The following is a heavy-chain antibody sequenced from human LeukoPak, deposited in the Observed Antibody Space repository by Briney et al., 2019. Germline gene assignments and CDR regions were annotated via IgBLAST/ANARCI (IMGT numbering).Heavy chain of an antibody. CDR2: INHSGST. V-gene: IGHV4-34*01. J-gene: IGHJ5*02. D-gene: IGHD3-10*01. CDR1: GFTFSSYA. CDR3: ARRLVTMVRGVQYWFDP. Sequence: GSLRLSCAASGFTFSSYAMSWIRQPPGKGLEWIGEINHSGSTNYNPSLKSRVTISVDTSKNQFSLKLSSVTAADTAVYYCARRLVTMVRGVQYWFDPWGQGTLVTVSS.